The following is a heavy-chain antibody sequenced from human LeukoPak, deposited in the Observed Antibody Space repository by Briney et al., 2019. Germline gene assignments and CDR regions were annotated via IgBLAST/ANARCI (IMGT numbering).Heavy chain of an antibody. CDR3: ARGVPAAGDYYYGMDV. Sequence: PSETLSLTCTVSGGSISSYYWSWIRQPPGKGLEWIGYIYYSGSTNYNPSLKSRVTISVDTSKNQFSLKLSSVTAADTAVYYCARGVPAAGDYYYGMDVWGQGTTVTVSS. CDR2: IYYSGST. V-gene: IGHV4-59*01. CDR1: GGSISSYY. D-gene: IGHD2-2*01. J-gene: IGHJ6*02.